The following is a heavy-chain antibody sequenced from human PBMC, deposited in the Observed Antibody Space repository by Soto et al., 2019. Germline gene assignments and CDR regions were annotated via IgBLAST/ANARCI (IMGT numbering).Heavy chain of an antibody. D-gene: IGHD3-3*01. Sequence: QVQLQESGPGLVKPSQTLSLTCTVSGGSISSGGYYWSWIRQHPGKGLEWIGYIYYSGSTYYNPSLKSRVTISVDTSKNQSSLKLSSVTAADTAVYYCARFGRVTIFGVVMFPTSGDYWGQGTLVTVSS. CDR2: IYYSGST. V-gene: IGHV4-31*03. J-gene: IGHJ4*02. CDR1: GGSISSGGYY. CDR3: ARFGRVTIFGVVMFPTSGDY.